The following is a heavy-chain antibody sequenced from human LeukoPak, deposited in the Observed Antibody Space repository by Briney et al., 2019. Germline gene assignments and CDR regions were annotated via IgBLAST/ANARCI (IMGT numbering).Heavy chain of an antibody. CDR3: AKVMWVRGQWPIDY. V-gene: IGHV3-23*01. CDR2: ISFSGDNRGDNT. CDR1: GFTFKIYT. D-gene: IGHD3-10*01. J-gene: IGHJ4*02. Sequence: GGSLRLSCAAFGFTFKIYTMNWVRQAPGKGLEWISSISFSGDNRGDNTYYADSVRGRFSISRDNSQNTVFLQMSSLRVDDTAAYYCAKVMWVRGQWPIDYWGQGTLVTVSS.